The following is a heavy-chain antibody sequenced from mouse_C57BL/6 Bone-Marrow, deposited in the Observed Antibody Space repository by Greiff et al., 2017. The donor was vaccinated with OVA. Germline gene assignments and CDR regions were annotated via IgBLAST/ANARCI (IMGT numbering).Heavy chain of an antibody. Sequence: VQLQQSGAELVQPGASVKFSCTASGFTIKDYYMHWVQQRPEQGLEWIGRIDPGGGGTKYAATFQGQATITADTSSNTAYLQRSSLTSEDAAVYYCARFYDGYFLFAYWGQGTLVTVSA. CDR2: IDPGGGGT. J-gene: IGHJ3*01. D-gene: IGHD2-3*01. CDR3: ARFYDGYFLFAY. CDR1: GFTIKDYY. V-gene: IGHV14-2*01.